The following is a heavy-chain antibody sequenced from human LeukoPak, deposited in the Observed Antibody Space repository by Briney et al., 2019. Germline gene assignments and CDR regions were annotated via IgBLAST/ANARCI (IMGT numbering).Heavy chain of an antibody. CDR1: GLIFSSYA. J-gene: IGHJ4*02. CDR2: ISGGGGST. Sequence: GGSLRLSCAASGLIFSSYAMSWVRQAPGKGLEWVSAISGGGGSTYYADSVKGRFTISRDKSKNTVYLQMNSLRADDTALYSCARGYRYFDFWGPGTLVTVSS. CDR3: ARGYRYFDF. V-gene: IGHV3-23*01. D-gene: IGHD3-16*02.